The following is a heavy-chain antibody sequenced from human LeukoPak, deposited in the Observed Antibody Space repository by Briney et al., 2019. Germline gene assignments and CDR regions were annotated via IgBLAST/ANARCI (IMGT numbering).Heavy chain of an antibody. V-gene: IGHV4-61*10. CDR3: ARRGGYERGFDY. CDR1: GGSINSGSYY. J-gene: IGHJ4*02. D-gene: IGHD5-12*01. Sequence: SETLSLTCTVSGGSINSGSYYWSWIRQPAGKGLEWIGYIYYSGSTNYNPSLKSRVTISVDTSKNQFSLKLSSVTAADTAVYYCARRGGYERGFDYWGQGTLVTVSS. CDR2: IYYSGST.